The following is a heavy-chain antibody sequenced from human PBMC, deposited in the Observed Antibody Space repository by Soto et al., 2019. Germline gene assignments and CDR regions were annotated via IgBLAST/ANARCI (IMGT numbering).Heavy chain of an antibody. CDR1: GFSFSSYG. D-gene: IGHD6-19*01. CDR2: ISYDGSKE. J-gene: IGHJ6*02. V-gene: IGHV3-30*18. CDR3: AKEGRQWLTYYYYGMDV. Sequence: LRLSCAASGFSFSSYGMHWVRQVPGQGPEWVAVISYDGSKETYADSVKGRFTISRDNSKNTLYLQMNSLRVEDTALYYCAKEGRQWLTYYYYGMDVWGQGTSVTVSS.